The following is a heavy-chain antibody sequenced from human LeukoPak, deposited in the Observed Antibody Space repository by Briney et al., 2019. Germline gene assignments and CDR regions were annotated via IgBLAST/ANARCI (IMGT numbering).Heavy chain of an antibody. CDR3: ARDLSSSAEGDY. V-gene: IGHV4-4*07. Sequence: SETLSLTCTVSGGFISSYYWSWIRQPAGKGLEWIGRIYASGSTNFNPSLKSRVTMSVDTSKNQFSLKLSSVTAADTAVYYCARDLSSSAEGDYWGQGTLVTVSS. D-gene: IGHD6-6*01. CDR2: IYASGST. J-gene: IGHJ4*02. CDR1: GGFISSYY.